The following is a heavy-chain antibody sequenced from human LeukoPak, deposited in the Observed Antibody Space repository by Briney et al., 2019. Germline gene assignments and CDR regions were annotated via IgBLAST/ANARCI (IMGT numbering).Heavy chain of an antibody. V-gene: IGHV3-38-3*01. J-gene: IGHJ4*02. CDR3: IITMIVVVITTNGFDY. Sequence: GGSLRLSCAASGFTVSSNEMSWVRQAPGKGLEWVSSISGGSTYYADSRKGRFTISRDNSKNTLHLQMNSLRAEDTAVYYCIITMIVVVITTNGFDYWGQGTLVTVSS. CDR2: ISGGST. D-gene: IGHD3-22*01. CDR1: GFTVSSNE.